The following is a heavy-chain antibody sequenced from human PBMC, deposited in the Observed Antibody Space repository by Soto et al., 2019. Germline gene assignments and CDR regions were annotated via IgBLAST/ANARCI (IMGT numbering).Heavy chain of an antibody. V-gene: IGHV3-21*01. D-gene: IGHD3-10*01. CDR3: ARSTPGNPFDI. Sequence: GGSLRLSCAASGFTFSTYTMNWVRQAPGKGLEWVSSISAGSRSIYYTDSLKGRSTVSRDNSKNSLYLQINSLKADDSAVYYCARSTPGNPFDIWGQGTMVTVSS. CDR1: GFTFSTYT. J-gene: IGHJ3*02. CDR2: ISAGSRSI.